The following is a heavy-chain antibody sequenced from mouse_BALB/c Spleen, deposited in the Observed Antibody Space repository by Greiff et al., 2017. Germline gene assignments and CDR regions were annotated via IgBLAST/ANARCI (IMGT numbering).Heavy chain of an antibody. D-gene: IGHD1-2*01. J-gene: IGHJ2*01. Sequence: EVQLVESGGGLVKPGGSLKLSCAASGFTFSSYTMSWVRQTPEKRLEWVATISSGGSYTYYPDSVKGRFTISRDNAKNTLYLQMSSLKSEDTAMYYCTRDYYGPYYFDYWGQGTTLTVSS. CDR3: TRDYYGPYYFDY. CDR2: ISSGGSYT. V-gene: IGHV5-6-4*01. CDR1: GFTFSSYT.